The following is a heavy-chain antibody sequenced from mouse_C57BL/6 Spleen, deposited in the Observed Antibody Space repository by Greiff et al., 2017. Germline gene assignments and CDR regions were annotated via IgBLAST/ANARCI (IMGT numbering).Heavy chain of an antibody. Sequence: VQLQQPGAELVKPGASVKLSCKASGYTFTSYWMHWVKQRPGQGLEWIGMIHPNSGSTNYNEKFKSKATLTVDKSSSTAYMQLSSLTSEDSAVYYCARCPYYGSGYYFDYWGQGTTLTVSS. CDR3: ARCPYYGSGYYFDY. CDR1: GYTFTSYW. D-gene: IGHD1-1*01. J-gene: IGHJ2*01. CDR2: IHPNSGST. V-gene: IGHV1-64*01.